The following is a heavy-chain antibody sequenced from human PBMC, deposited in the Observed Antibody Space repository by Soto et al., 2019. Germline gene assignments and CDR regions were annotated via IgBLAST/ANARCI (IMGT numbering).Heavy chain of an antibody. CDR3: ARDSGSGRYGMDV. D-gene: IGHD3-10*01. J-gene: IGHJ6*02. CDR2: IYTSGST. CDR1: GCSISSYY. Sequence: XETLSLTCTVAGCSISSYYWSWIRQPAGKGLEWIGRIYTSGSTNYNPSLKSRVTMSVDTSKNQFSLKLSSVTAADTAVYYCARDSGSGRYGMDVWGQGTTVTVSS. V-gene: IGHV4-4*07.